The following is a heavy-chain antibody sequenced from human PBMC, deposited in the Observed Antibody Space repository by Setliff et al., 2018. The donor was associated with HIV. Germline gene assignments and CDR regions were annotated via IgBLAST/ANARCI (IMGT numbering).Heavy chain of an antibody. J-gene: IGHJ4*02. CDR2: ISGSGDIT. Sequence: GGSLRLSCAVSGFTFSSYSINWVRQAPGKGLEWVSVISGSGDITYYRESVKGRFTVSRDNSNNTVYLQMNSLRAEDTAMYYCAKTQTVITVYGPFDSWGQGTPVTVSS. V-gene: IGHV3-23*01. CDR1: GFTFSSYS. D-gene: IGHD4-4*01. CDR3: AKTQTVITVYGPFDS.